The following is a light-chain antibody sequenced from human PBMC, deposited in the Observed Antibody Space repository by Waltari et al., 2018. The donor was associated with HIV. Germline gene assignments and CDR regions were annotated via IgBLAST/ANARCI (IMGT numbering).Light chain of an antibody. V-gene: IGLV2-14*01. CDR1: NDDIGAYNH. CDR3: ASYTRSISVV. Sequence: QSALTQPASVSGSPGQSITITCTGTNDDIGAYNHVSWYQQHTNESPKLLIFGVKNPPSAISGRFSASKSGNTASLTIAGLQSDDEADYYCASYTRSISVVFGGGTRVTV. CDR2: GVK. J-gene: IGLJ2*01.